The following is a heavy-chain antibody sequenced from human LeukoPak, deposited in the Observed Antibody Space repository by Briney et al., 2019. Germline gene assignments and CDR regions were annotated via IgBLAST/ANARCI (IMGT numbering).Heavy chain of an antibody. J-gene: IGHJ4*02. CDR1: GFTFSSYA. CDR3: STMVRGVINNGY. D-gene: IGHD3-10*01. Sequence: GGSLRLSCAASGFTFSSYAMHWVRQAPGKGLEWVAVISYDGSNKYYADSVKGRFTISRDNSKNTLYLQMNSLRAEDTAVYYCSTMVRGVINNGYWGQGTLVTVSS. CDR2: ISYDGSNK. V-gene: IGHV3-30-3*01.